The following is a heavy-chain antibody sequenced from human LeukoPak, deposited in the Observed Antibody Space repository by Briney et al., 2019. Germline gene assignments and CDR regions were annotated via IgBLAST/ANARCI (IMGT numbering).Heavy chain of an antibody. V-gene: IGHV3-30-3*01. CDR2: ISYDGSNK. CDR1: GFTFSSYA. Sequence: PGGSLRLSCAASGFTFSSYAMHWVRQAPGKGLEWVAVISYDGSNKYYADSVKGRFTISRDNAKNSLYLQMNSLRAEDTAVYYCALSPYGDSLGPYAFDIWGQGTMVTVSS. J-gene: IGHJ3*02. CDR3: ALSPYGDSLGPYAFDI. D-gene: IGHD4-17*01.